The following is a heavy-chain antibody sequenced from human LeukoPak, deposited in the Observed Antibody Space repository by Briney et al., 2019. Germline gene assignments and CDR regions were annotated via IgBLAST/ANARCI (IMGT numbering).Heavy chain of an antibody. V-gene: IGHV5-51*01. CDR2: IYPGDSDT. D-gene: IGHD1-14*01. Sequence: GESLKISCKGSGYSFTNYWIGWVRQMPGKGLEWMGIIYPGDSDTRYSPSFQGQVTISADKFITTAYLQWSSLKASDTALYYCARLHNAYSDAFGIWAQGTMVTVSS. CDR3: ARLHNAYSDAFGI. CDR1: GYSFTNYW. J-gene: IGHJ3*02.